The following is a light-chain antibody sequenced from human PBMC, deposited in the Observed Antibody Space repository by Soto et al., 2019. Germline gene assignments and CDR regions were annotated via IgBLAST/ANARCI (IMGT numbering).Light chain of an antibody. J-gene: IGKJ4*01. CDR3: QQYDKWPLT. CDR1: HSVDSN. CDR2: GAS. V-gene: IGKV3D-15*01. Sequence: EIEMTQSPATLSVSPEEGATLSCRASHSVDSNLAWYQQKPGQAPRLLIYGASTRPTGIPARFSGSGSGADFTLTISSLQSEDFAVYYCQQYDKWPLTFGGGTKVDIK.